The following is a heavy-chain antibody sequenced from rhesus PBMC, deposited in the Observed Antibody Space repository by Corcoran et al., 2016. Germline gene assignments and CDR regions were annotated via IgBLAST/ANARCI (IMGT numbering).Heavy chain of an antibody. J-gene: IGHJ4*01. D-gene: IGHD4-29*01. Sequence: QVQLVQSGAEVKKPGSSVKASCKNSGYTFNVYYMHWVRQVPGHGLEWMAEINPKTDDTNYARKFQGRVTMTGDTSTSTAYMELSSLRSEDTAVYYCVREVLTTVYYFDYWAQGVLVTVSS. CDR2: INPKTDDT. CDR3: VREVLTTVYYFDY. V-gene: IGHV1-138*01. CDR1: GYTFNVYY.